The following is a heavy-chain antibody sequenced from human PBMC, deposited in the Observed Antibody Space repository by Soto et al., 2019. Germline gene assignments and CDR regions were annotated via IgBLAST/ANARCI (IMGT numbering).Heavy chain of an antibody. V-gene: IGHV4-34*01. CDR3: ARAYYDFWGGALFDP. D-gene: IGHD3-3*01. CDR1: GGSFSGYY. CDR2: INHSGST. J-gene: IGHJ5*02. Sequence: SETLSLTCAVYGGSFSGYYWSWIRQPPGKGLEWIGEINHSGSTNYNPSLKSRVTISVDTSKNQFSLKLSSVTAADTAVYYCARAYYDFWGGALFDPWGQGTLVTVSS.